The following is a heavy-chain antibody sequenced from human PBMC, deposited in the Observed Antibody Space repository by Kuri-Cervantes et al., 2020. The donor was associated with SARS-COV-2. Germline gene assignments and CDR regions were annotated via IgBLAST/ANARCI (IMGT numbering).Heavy chain of an antibody. CDR3: AKDSLLWFGETYYYYYGMDV. V-gene: IGHV3-30*18. D-gene: IGHD3-10*01. CDR2: ISYDGSNK. CDR1: GFTFSSYG. J-gene: IGHJ6*02. Sequence: LSLTCAASGFTFSSYGMHWVRQAPGKGLEWVAVISYDGSNKYYADSVKGRFTISRDNSKNTLYPQMNSLRAEDTAVYYCAKDSLLWFGETYYYYYGMDVWGQGTTVTVS.